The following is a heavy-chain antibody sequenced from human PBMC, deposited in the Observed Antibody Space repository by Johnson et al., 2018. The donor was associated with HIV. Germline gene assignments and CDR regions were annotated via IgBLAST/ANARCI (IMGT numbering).Heavy chain of an antibody. CDR2: ISSSGGTI. D-gene: IGHD3-10*01. J-gene: IGHJ3*02. Sequence: QVQLVESGGGLVKPGGSLRLSCAASGFTFSDSYMTWIRQAPGKGLEWVSYISSSGGTIYYADSVRGRFTISRNNAKNSLYLQMNSLRAEDTAVCYCAIDHMDQGHIISAFHMWGQGTMVTVSS. V-gene: IGHV3-11*04. CDR3: AIDHMDQGHIISAFHM. CDR1: GFTFSDSY.